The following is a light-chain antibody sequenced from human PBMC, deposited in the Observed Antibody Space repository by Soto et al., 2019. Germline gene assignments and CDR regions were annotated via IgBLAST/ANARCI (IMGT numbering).Light chain of an antibody. V-gene: IGKV4-1*01. CDR2: WAS. CDR3: QQYYSTLIT. J-gene: IGKJ5*01. Sequence: DIVMTRTPDSLAVSLGERATINCKSSQSILSSSNNKNYLTWYQQKPGQPPKMLIYWASTRESGVPDRFSGSGSGTDFTLTISSLQAEDVAVYYCQQYYSTLITFGQGTRLEIK. CDR1: QSILSSSNNKNY.